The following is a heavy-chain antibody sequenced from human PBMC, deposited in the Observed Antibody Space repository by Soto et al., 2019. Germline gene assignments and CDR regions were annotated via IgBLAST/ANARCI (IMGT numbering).Heavy chain of an antibody. J-gene: IGHJ6*02. CDR2: INYSGTT. Sequence: QVQLQESGPGLVKPSQTLSLTCSVSGGSFSSDSFIWSWVRQFPGKGLEWIGYINYSGTTYYNPSLRSRITMSVDTSKNQFSLNLSSVTAADTAVYYCARDHKWHGMDVWGQGTTVTVSS. CDR1: GGSFSSDSFI. V-gene: IGHV4-31*03. CDR3: ARDHKWHGMDV. D-gene: IGHD5-12*01.